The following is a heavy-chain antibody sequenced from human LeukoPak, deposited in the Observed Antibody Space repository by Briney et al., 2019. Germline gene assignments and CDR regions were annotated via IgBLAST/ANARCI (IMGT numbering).Heavy chain of an antibody. J-gene: IGHJ4*02. CDR2: IYYSGST. CDR3: ARVPSWDSSGSPDY. V-gene: IGHV4-28*03. D-gene: IGHD3-22*01. CDR1: GYSISSSNW. Sequence: SDTLSLTRAVSGYSISSSNWWSWIRQHPGKGLEWIGYIYYSGSTYYNPSLKSRVTISVDTSKNQFSLKLSSVTAADTAVYYCARVPSWDSSGSPDYWGQGTLVTVSS.